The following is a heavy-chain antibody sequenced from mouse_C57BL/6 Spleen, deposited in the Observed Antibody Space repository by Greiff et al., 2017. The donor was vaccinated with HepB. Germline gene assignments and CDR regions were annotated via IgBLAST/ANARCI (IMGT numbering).Heavy chain of an antibody. CDR1: GYSITSGYY. CDR2: ISYDGSN. J-gene: IGHJ4*01. V-gene: IGHV3-6*01. Sequence: EVKLMESGPGLVKPSQSLSLTCSVTGYSITSGYYWNWIRQFPGNKLEWMGYISYDGSNNYNPSLKNRISITRDTSKNQIFLKLNSVTTEDTATYYCAGYAMDYWGQGTSVTESS. CDR3: AGYAMDY.